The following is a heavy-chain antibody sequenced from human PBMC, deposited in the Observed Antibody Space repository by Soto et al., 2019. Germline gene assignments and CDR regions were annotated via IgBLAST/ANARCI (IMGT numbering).Heavy chain of an antibody. Sequence: ASVKVSCKASGYTFTGYYMHWVRQAPGQGLEWMGWINPNSGGTNYAQKFQGWVTMTRDTSISTAYMELSRLRSDDTAVYYCARDLSSSGKTYYYYGMDVWGQGTTVTVSS. V-gene: IGHV1-2*04. J-gene: IGHJ6*02. CDR1: GYTFTGYY. CDR3: ARDLSSSGKTYYYYGMDV. CDR2: INPNSGGT. D-gene: IGHD3-22*01.